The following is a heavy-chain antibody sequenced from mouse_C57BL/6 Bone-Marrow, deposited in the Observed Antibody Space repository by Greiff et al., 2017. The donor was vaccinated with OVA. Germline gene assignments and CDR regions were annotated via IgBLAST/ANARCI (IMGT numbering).Heavy chain of an antibody. V-gene: IGHV1-81*01. J-gene: IGHJ2*01. D-gene: IGHD2-5*01. CDR2: IYPRSGNT. Sequence: LQESGAELARPGASVKLSCKASGYTFTSYGISWVKQRTGQGLEWIGEIYPRSGNTYYNEKFKGKATLTADKSSSTAYMELRSLTSEDSAVYFCARRGYSNYLDYWGQGTTLTVSS. CDR3: ARRGYSNYLDY. CDR1: GYTFTSYG.